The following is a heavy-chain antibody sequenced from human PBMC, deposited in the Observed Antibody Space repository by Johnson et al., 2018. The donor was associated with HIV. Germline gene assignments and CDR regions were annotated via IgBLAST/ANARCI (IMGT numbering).Heavy chain of an antibody. CDR2: ISSSGDII. Sequence: VQLVESGGGLVKPGGSLRLSCAVSGFTFSDFYMSWIRQAPGKGLEWVSYISSSGDIIRYADSVKGRFTISRDNAKNSLILQMNSLRDEDTAVYYCARRTVTALFDIWGQGTLVTVSS. V-gene: IGHV3-11*04. D-gene: IGHD4-17*01. CDR3: ARRTVTALFDI. J-gene: IGHJ3*02. CDR1: GFTFSDFY.